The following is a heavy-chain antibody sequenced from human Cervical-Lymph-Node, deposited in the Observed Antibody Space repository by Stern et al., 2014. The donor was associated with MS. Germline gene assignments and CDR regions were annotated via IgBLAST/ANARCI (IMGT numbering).Heavy chain of an antibody. V-gene: IGHV1-3*01. Sequence: VQLVESGAEVKKPGASVKVSCKASGYKFSSYEMYWVRQAPGQRLEWMGWISAGNGNTRYSQKFQGRVTITRDTSASKVYMDLSGLRSEDTAVYYCARRRYYDSSPFEYWGQGTLVTVSS. CDR3: ARRRYYDSSPFEY. D-gene: IGHD3-22*01. CDR1: GYKFSSYE. CDR2: ISAGNGNT. J-gene: IGHJ4*02.